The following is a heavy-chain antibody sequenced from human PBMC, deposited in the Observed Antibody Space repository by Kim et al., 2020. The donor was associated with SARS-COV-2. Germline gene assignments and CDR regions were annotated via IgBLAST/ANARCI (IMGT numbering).Heavy chain of an antibody. Sequence: GGSLRLSCAASGFTFDDYAMHWVRQAPGKGLEWVSGISWNSGSIGYADSVKGRFTISRDNAKNSLYLQMNSLRAEDTALYYCAKVAPAKTYYDILTGYSKAPDAFDIWGQGTMVTVSS. V-gene: IGHV3-9*01. CDR1: GFTFDDYA. D-gene: IGHD3-9*01. J-gene: IGHJ3*02. CDR3: AKVAPAKTYYDILTGYSKAPDAFDI. CDR2: ISWNSGSI.